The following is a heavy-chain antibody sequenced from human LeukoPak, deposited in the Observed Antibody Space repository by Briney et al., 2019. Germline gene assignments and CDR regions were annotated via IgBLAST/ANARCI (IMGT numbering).Heavy chain of an antibody. CDR3: AREGRVSGYDFDC. D-gene: IGHD5-12*01. CDR2: INSDGSSI. J-gene: IGHJ4*02. Sequence: PGRSLRPSCAASGFTFSSYWMHWVRQAPGKGLVWVSRINSDGSSITYADSVKGRFTISRDNAKNTLFLQTNSLRVEDTAVYYCAREGRVSGYDFDCWGQGTLVTVSS. CDR1: GFTFSSYW. V-gene: IGHV3-74*03.